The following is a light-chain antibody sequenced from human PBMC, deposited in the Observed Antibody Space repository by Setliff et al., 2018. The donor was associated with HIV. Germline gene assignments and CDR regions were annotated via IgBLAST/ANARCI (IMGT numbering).Light chain of an antibody. Sequence: QSALAQPPSVPGSPGQSVTISCTGTSSDVGFYDRVSWYQQRPGTAPKLIIFEVTYRPSGVPNRFSGSKSGNSASLTISGLRPEDEADYFCSSSTSTNTWVFGLGTKVTVL. CDR2: EVT. CDR1: SSDVGFYDR. V-gene: IGLV2-18*02. J-gene: IGLJ1*01. CDR3: SSSTSTNTWV.